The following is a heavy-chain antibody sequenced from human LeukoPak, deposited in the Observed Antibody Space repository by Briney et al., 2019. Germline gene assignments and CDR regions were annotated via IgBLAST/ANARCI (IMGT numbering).Heavy chain of an antibody. CDR2: IIPIFGPT. CDR1: GGTFSSYA. V-gene: IGHV1-69*01. Sequence: SVKVSCKASGGTFSSYAIYWVRQGPGQGLEWMGGIIPIFGPTNYAQKFQGRVTITADESTGYMELSSLRSADTAVYYCARISWSGSYFSAVWGQGTLATVSS. J-gene: IGHJ4*02. CDR3: ARISWSGSYFSAV. D-gene: IGHD1-26*01.